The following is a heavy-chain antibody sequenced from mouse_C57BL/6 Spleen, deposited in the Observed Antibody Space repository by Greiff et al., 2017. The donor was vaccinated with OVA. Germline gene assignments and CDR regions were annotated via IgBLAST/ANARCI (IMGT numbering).Heavy chain of an antibody. CDR1: GYTFTSYW. CDR2: IDPSDSET. J-gene: IGHJ1*03. Sequence: VQLQQPGAELVRPGSSVKLSCKASGYTFTSYWMHWVKQRPIQGLEWIGNIDPSDSETHYNQKFKDKATLTVAKSSSTAYMQLSRLTSEDYADDYCATLWLRRGNWYIEVWGTGTTVTVSS. V-gene: IGHV1-52*01. CDR3: ATLWLRRGNWYIEV. D-gene: IGHD2-2*01.